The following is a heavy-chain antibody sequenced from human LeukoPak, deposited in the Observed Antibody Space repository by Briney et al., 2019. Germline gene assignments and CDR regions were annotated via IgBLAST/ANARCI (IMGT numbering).Heavy chain of an antibody. CDR2: FDPEDGET. CDR1: GYTFTGYY. J-gene: IGHJ5*02. V-gene: IGHV1-24*01. D-gene: IGHD3-10*01. Sequence: GASVKVSCKASGYTFTGYYMHWVRQAPGKGLEWMGGFDPEDGETIYAQKFQGRVTMTEDTSTDTAYMELSSLRSEDTAVYYCATLLKELRITMVRGVIITPRWFDPWGQGTLVTVSS. CDR3: ATLLKELRITMVRGVIITPRWFDP.